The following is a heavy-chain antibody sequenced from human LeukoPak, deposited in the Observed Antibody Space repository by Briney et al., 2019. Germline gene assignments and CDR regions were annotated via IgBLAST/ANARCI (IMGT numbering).Heavy chain of an antibody. Sequence: GGSLRLSCAASGFTFSSYAMRWVRQAPGKGLEWVSAISGSGGSTYYADSVKGRFTISRDNSKNTLYLQMNSLRAEDTAVYYCAKDSTPGVFGVVTFDYWGQGTLVTVSS. CDR3: AKDSTPGVFGVVTFDY. J-gene: IGHJ4*02. CDR1: GFTFSSYA. V-gene: IGHV3-23*01. D-gene: IGHD3-3*01. CDR2: ISGSGGST.